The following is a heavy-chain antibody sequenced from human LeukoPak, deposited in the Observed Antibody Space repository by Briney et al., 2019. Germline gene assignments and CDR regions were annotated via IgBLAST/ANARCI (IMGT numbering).Heavy chain of an antibody. J-gene: IGHJ4*02. D-gene: IGHD3-22*01. CDR2: IYHSGST. Sequence: PSGTLSLTCAVSGGSISSSNWWSWVRQPPGKGLEWIGEIYHSGSTNYNPSLKSRVTISVDKSKNQFSLKLSSVTAADTAVYYCARDTYYYDSSGYHESYYFDYWGQGTLVTVSS. V-gene: IGHV4-4*02. CDR1: GGSISSSNW. CDR3: ARDTYYYDSSGYHESYYFDY.